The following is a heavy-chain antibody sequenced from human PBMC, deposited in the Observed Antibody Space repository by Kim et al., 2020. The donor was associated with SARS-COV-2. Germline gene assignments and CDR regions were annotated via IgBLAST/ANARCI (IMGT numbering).Heavy chain of an antibody. Sequence: GGSLRLSCAASGFTFSSYGMHWVRQAPGKGLEWVAVISYDGSNKYYADSVKGRFTISRDNSKNTLYVQMNSLRAEDTSVYYCAKDWDYCSGTSCYYYYYGMDVWGQGTTVTVSS. J-gene: IGHJ6*02. D-gene: IGHD2-2*01. V-gene: IGHV3-30*18. CDR3: AKDWDYCSGTSCYYYYYGMDV. CDR2: ISYDGSNK. CDR1: GFTFSSYG.